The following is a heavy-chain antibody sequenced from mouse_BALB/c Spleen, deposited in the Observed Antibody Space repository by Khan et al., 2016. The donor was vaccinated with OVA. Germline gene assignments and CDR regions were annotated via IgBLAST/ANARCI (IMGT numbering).Heavy chain of an antibody. J-gene: IGHJ2*01. V-gene: IGHV14-3*02. CDR3: ARMAGK. Sequence: EVQLQESGAELVKPGATVKLSCTASGLNIKDTYMHWLKQWPEQGLEWLGRIDPPNGNTKYDPKLQGKATITADTSYNKAYMQLSSLTSEDTAVFCCARMAGKWGQGTTLTVSS. CDR2: IDPPNGNT. CDR1: GLNIKDTY.